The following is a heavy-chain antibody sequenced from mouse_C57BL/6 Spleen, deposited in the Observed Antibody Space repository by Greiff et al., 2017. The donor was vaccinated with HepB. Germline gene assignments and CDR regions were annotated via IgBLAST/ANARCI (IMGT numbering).Heavy chain of an antibody. Sequence: QVQLKESGPELVKPGASVKISCKASGYAFSSSWMNWVKQRPGKGLEWIGRIYPGDGDTNYNGKFKGKATLTADKSSSTAYMQLSSLTSEDPAVYFCARHVYSNHCWYFDVWGTGTTVTVAS. CDR2: IYPGDGDT. J-gene: IGHJ1*03. CDR3: ARHVYSNHCWYFDV. CDR1: GYAFSSSW. V-gene: IGHV1-82*01. D-gene: IGHD2-5*01.